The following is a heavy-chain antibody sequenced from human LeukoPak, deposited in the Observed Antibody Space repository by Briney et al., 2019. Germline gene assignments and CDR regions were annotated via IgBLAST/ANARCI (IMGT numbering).Heavy chain of an antibody. V-gene: IGHV3-23*01. J-gene: IGHJ4*02. Sequence: PGGSLRLSCAASGFTFSSYAMSWVRQAPGKGLEWVSAISGSGGSTYYADSVKGRFAISRDNSKNTLYLQMNSLRAEDTAVYYCVRRYYDSSGYPSYYFDYWGQGTLVTVSS. CDR3: VRRYYDSSGYPSYYFDY. CDR2: ISGSGGST. D-gene: IGHD3-22*01. CDR1: GFTFSSYA.